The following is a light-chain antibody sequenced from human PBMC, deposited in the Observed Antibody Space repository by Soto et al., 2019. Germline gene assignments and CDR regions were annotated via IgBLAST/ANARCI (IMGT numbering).Light chain of an antibody. Sequence: ESVLTQSPGTLSLSPGERAALSCRASQSVSSSYLAWYQQKSGQAPRLLIYAASTRATGIPDRFSGSGSGTDFTLTISRLEPEDFAVYYCQQFRGTFGPGTKVDIK. CDR3: QQFRGT. V-gene: IGKV3-20*01. J-gene: IGKJ3*01. CDR2: AAS. CDR1: QSVSSSY.